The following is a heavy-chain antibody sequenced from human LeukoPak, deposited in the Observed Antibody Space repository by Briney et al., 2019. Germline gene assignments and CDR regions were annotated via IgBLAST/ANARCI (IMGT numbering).Heavy chain of an antibody. J-gene: IGHJ6*03. CDR2: ISYDGSNE. Sequence: GRSLRLSCAASGFTFSSYVMHWVRQAPGKGLEWVAIISYDGSNEYYADSVKGRFTISRDNAKNTLYLQMNSLRAEDTAVYYCAREASQWLGDYYYYYMDVWGKGTTVTVSS. CDR1: GFTFSSYV. CDR3: AREASQWLGDYYYYYMDV. V-gene: IGHV3-30*04. D-gene: IGHD6-19*01.